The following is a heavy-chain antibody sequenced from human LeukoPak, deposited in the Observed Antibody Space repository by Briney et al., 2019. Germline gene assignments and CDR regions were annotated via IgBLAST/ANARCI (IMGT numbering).Heavy chain of an antibody. CDR3: ARDLGLSSGSYPYYFDY. CDR2: ISNSGDNT. J-gene: IGHJ4*02. V-gene: IGHV3-23*01. D-gene: IGHD5-12*01. CDR1: GFTFNNSA. Sequence: GGSLRLSCAASGFTFNNSAMGWVRQAPGKGLYWVSTISNSGDNTYYADSVKGRFTISRDNSKNTLYLQMNSLRAEDTAVYYCARDLGLSSGSYPYYFDYWGQGTLVTVSS.